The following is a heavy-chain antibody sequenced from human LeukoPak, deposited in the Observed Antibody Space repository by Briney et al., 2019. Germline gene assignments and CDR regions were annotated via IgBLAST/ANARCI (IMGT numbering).Heavy chain of an antibody. CDR1: GGSISSSSYY. Sequence: PSETLSLTCTVSGGSISSSSYYWGWIRQPPGKGLEWIGYMLYSGSTNQNPSLRSRVTISVDTSKNQVSLKLSSVTAADTAVYYCARSDIWGSYRFLDYWGQGALVTVSS. V-gene: IGHV4-39*07. CDR3: ARSDIWGSYRFLDY. D-gene: IGHD3-16*02. CDR2: MLYSGST. J-gene: IGHJ4*02.